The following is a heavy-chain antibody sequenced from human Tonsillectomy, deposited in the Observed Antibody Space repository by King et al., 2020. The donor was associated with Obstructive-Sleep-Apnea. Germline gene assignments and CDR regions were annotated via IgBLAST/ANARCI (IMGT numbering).Heavy chain of an antibody. CDR1: GFTFNTYS. D-gene: IGHD3-9*01. V-gene: IGHV3-21*01. CDR2: ISSSSSYI. Sequence: DVQLVESGGGLVKPGGSLRLSCAASGFTFNTYSMNWVRQAPGKGLEWVSSISSSSSYIYYADSVKGRFTISRDNAKNSLYLQMNSLRAEDTAVYYCARGDYDVLTGYYNVEPYYYYYGMDVWGQGTTVTVSS. J-gene: IGHJ6*02. CDR3: ARGDYDVLTGYYNVEPYYYYYGMDV.